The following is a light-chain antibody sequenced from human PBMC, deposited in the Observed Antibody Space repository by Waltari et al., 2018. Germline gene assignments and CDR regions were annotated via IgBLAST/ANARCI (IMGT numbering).Light chain of an antibody. CDR1: QSISNW. CDR3: QQYNSYSLLT. Sequence: DIQMPQSPSTLSASVGDRFTITCRASQSISNWLAWYQQKQGKAPKLLIYKASTLESGVPSRFSGSVSGTEFTLTISSLQPDDFATYYCQQYNSYSLLTFGGGTKVEIK. V-gene: IGKV1-5*03. J-gene: IGKJ4*01. CDR2: KAS.